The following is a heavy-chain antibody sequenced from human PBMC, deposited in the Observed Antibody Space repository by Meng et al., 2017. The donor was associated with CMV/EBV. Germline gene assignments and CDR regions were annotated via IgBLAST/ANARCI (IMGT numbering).Heavy chain of an antibody. V-gene: IGHV4-59*01. D-gene: IGHD2-2*01. Sequence: SETLSLTCTVSGGSIRSYYWSWIRQPPGKGLEWIGYIYYSGSTNYNPSLKSRVTISVDTSKNQFSLKLSSVTAADTAVYYCARGIYCSSTSCYSDYFDYWGQGTLVTVSS. CDR3: ARGIYCSSTSCYSDYFDY. CDR1: GGSIRSYY. CDR2: IYYSGST. J-gene: IGHJ4*02.